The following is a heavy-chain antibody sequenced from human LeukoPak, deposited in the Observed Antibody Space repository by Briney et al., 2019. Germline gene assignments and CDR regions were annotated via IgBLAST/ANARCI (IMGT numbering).Heavy chain of an antibody. J-gene: IGHJ3*02. V-gene: IGHV5-51*01. CDR1: GYSFTSYW. CDR3: ARRDGYNMGAFDI. Sequence: GESLKISCKGSGYSFTSYWIGWVRQMPGKGLEWMGIIYPGDSDTRYSPSFQGQFAISADKSISTAYLQWSSLKASDTAMYYCARRDGYNMGAFDIWGQGTMVTVSS. CDR2: IYPGDSDT. D-gene: IGHD5-24*01.